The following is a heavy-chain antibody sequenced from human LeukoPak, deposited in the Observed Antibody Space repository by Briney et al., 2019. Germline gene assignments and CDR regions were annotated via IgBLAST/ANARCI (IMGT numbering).Heavy chain of an antibody. J-gene: IGHJ4*02. CDR1: GYTFTGYY. Sequence: ASVKVSCKASGYTFTGYYMHWVRQAPGQGLEWMGWINPNSGGTNYAQKFQGRVTMTRDTSISTAYMELSRLRSDDTAVYYCEGYIVATKGRLIDYWGQGTLVTVSS. V-gene: IGHV1-2*02. D-gene: IGHD5-12*01. CDR2: INPNSGGT. CDR3: EGYIVATKGRLIDY.